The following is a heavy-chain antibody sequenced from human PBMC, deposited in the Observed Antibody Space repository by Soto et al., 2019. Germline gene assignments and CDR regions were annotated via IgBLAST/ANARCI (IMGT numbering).Heavy chain of an antibody. CDR3: AHSRCGGDCLQSYSSHYYYGMDV. J-gene: IGHJ6*02. V-gene: IGHV2-5*02. CDR2: IYLDDDK. Sequence: QITLKESGPSLVKPTQTLTLTCTFSGFSLSTGGVGVGWIRQPPGKALEWLALIYLDDDKRYSPSLRSRLTVTKDTSKNQVVLTMTNMDPVDTATSYCAHSRCGGDCLQSYSSHYYYGMDVWGQGTTVTVSS. D-gene: IGHD2-21*02. CDR1: GFSLSTGGVG.